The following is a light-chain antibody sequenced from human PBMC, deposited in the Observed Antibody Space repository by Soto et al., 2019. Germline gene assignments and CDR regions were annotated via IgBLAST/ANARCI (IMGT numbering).Light chain of an antibody. J-gene: IGKJ5*01. Sequence: EIVLTQSPGTLSLSPGERATLSCRASQSVSSSYLAWYQQKLGQAPSLLIYGASRRATGIPDRFSGSGSGTDFTLTISRLEPEDFAVYYCQQYDSSPITFGQGTRLEIK. CDR1: QSVSSSY. CDR2: GAS. V-gene: IGKV3-20*01. CDR3: QQYDSSPIT.